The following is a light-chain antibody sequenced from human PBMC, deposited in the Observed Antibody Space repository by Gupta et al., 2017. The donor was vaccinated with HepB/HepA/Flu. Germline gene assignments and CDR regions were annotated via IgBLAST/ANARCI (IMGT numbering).Light chain of an antibody. CDR1: SSDVGSYSL. J-gene: IGLJ1*01. Sequence: QSALTQPASVSGSPGQSITISCTGTSSDVGSYSLVSWYQQHPGKAPKLMIYEVRKRPSGVSNRFSGSKSGNMASLTISGLQAEDEADYYCCSYAGFSFVFGTGTKVTVL. V-gene: IGLV2-23*02. CDR3: CSYAGFSFV. CDR2: EVR.